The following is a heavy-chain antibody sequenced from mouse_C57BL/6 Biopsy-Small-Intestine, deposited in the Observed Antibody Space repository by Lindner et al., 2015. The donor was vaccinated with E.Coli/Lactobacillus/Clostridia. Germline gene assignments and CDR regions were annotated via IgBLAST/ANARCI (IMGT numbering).Heavy chain of an antibody. V-gene: IGHV1-81*01. CDR1: GYTFTSYG. Sequence: LQESGAELARPGASVKLSCKASGYTFTSYGISWVKQRTGQGLEWIGEIYPRSGNTYFNEKFKGKATLTADKSSSTAYMELRSLTSEDSAVYFCAREGALGSSDYWGQGTTLTVSS. D-gene: IGHD1-3*01. J-gene: IGHJ2*01. CDR3: AREGALGSSDY. CDR2: IYPRSGNT.